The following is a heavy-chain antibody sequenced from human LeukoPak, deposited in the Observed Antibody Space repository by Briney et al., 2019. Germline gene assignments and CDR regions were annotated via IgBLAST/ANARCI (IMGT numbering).Heavy chain of an antibody. J-gene: IGHJ4*02. CDR1: GFTVSSNY. D-gene: IGHD3/OR15-3a*01. CDR3: ARGGTGYSWFFDY. CDR2: LYSCCST. Sequence: TGGSLRLACAASGFTVSSNYMTWVRQAPGKGLDWVAVLYSCCSTYHADSVKGRFTISRDNSKNTLYLQMNSLRAEDTAVYYCARGGTGYSWFFDYWGQGTLVTVSS. V-gene: IGHV3-53*01.